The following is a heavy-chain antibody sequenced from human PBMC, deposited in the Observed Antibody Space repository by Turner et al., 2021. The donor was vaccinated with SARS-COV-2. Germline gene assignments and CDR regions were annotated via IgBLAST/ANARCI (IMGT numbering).Heavy chain of an antibody. V-gene: IGHV1-69*01. CDR1: GGTFSSDA. Sequence: QVQLVQSGAEVKKPGSSVKVSCKASGGTFSSDAISWVRQAPGQGLEWMGGSIPIFGTVNYAQKFQGRVTITADESTSTAYMELSSLRSEDTAVYYCARDHPVSPLHGMGVWGQGTTVTVSS. CDR3: ARDHPVSPLHGMGV. J-gene: IGHJ6*02. CDR2: SIPIFGTV.